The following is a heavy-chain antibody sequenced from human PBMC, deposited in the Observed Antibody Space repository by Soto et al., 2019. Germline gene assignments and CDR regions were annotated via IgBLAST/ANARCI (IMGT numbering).Heavy chain of an antibody. CDR2: ISYDGSNK. CDR1: GFTFSSYS. Sequence: QVQLVESGGGVVQPGRSLRLSCAASGFTFSSYSMHWVRQAPGKGLEWVAVISYDGSNKYYADSVKGRFTISRDNSKDTLYLQMNSLRTEDTAVYYCARPDIEAAYSSGWYGGFYFDYWGQGTLVTVSS. V-gene: IGHV3-30-3*01. J-gene: IGHJ4*02. D-gene: IGHD6-19*01. CDR3: ARPDIEAAYSSGWYGGFYFDY.